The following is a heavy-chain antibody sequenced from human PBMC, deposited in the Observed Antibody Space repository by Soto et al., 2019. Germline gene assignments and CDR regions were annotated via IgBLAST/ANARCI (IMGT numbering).Heavy chain of an antibody. CDR3: ARDLERGYSSALTWGGFDP. V-gene: IGHV4-4*07. D-gene: IGHD5-18*01. CDR2: IYTSGST. CDR1: GGSISSYY. J-gene: IGHJ5*02. Sequence: SETLSLTCTVSGGSISSYYWSWIRQPAGKGLEWIGRIYTSGSTNYNPSLKSRVTMSVDTSKNQFSLKLSSVTAADTAVYYCARDLERGYSSALTWGGFDPWGQGTPVTVSS.